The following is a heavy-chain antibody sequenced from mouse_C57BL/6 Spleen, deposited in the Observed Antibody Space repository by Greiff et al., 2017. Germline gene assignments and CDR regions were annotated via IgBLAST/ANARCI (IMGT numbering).Heavy chain of an antibody. V-gene: IGHV1-62-2*01. CDR3: ARHERGSYYYGSSLDY. D-gene: IGHD1-1*01. CDR1: GYTFTEYT. J-gene: IGHJ2*01. CDR2: FYPGSGSI. Sequence: VQLQQSGAELVKPGASVKLSCKASGYTFTEYTIHWVKQRSGQGLEWIGWFYPGSGSIKYNEKFKDKATLTADKSSSTVYMELSRLTSEGSAVYFCARHERGSYYYGSSLDYWGQGTTLTVSS.